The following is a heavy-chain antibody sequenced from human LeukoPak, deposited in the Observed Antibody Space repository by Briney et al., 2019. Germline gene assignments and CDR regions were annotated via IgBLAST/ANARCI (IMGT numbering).Heavy chain of an antibody. CDR1: GFTFVSYG. CDR2: ISGSGGNT. CDR3: AKALSSIATRPLDY. Sequence: GGSLRLSCAASGFTFVSYGMSWVRQAPGKGLEWVSAISGSGGNTYYADSVKGRFTISRDSSKNTLYLQMNSLRAEDTAVYYCAKALSSIATRPLDYWGQGTLVTVSS. D-gene: IGHD6-6*01. J-gene: IGHJ4*02. V-gene: IGHV3-23*01.